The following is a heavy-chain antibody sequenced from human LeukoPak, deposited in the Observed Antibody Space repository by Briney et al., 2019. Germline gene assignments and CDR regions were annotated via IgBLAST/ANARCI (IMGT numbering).Heavy chain of an antibody. V-gene: IGHV3-23*01. Sequence: GGSLRLSCAASGFTFSSYAMSWVRQAPGKGLEWVSAISGSGGSTYYADSVKGRFTISRDNSKNTLYLQMNSLRAEDTAVYYCAKDVRITIFGVVIRYFDYWGQRTLVAVSS. D-gene: IGHD3-3*01. CDR2: ISGSGGST. J-gene: IGHJ4*02. CDR1: GFTFSSYA. CDR3: AKDVRITIFGVVIRYFDY.